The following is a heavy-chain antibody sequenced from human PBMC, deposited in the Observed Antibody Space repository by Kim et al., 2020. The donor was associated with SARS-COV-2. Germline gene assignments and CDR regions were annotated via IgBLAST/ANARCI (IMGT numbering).Heavy chain of an antibody. D-gene: IGHD3-3*01. CDR2: ISWNSGSI. Sequence: GGSLRLSCAASGFTFGDYAMHWVRQAPGKGLEWVSGISWNSGSIGYADSVKGRFTISRDNAKNSLYLQMNSLRAEDTALYYCAKDDGVGGLEWLLGPFDYWGQGTLVTVSS. V-gene: IGHV3-9*01. J-gene: IGHJ4*02. CDR1: GFTFGDYA. CDR3: AKDDGVGGLEWLLGPFDY.